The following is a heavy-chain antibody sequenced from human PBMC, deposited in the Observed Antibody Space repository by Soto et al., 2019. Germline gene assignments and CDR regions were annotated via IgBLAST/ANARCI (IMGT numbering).Heavy chain of an antibody. CDR3: ARERGASDTRWFDP. Sequence: LRLSCAASGFTFSGNTMVWVRQAPGRGLEWVSSISYSSTYIYYADSVKGRFTISRDNAKDSLYLQMNSLRAEDTALYYCARERGASDTRWFDPWGQGTLVTVSS. CDR1: GFTFSGNT. CDR2: ISYSSTYI. V-gene: IGHV3-21*01. D-gene: IGHD5-18*01. J-gene: IGHJ5*02.